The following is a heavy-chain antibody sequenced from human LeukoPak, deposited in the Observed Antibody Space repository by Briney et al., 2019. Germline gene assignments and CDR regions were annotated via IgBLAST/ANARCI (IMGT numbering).Heavy chain of an antibody. J-gene: IGHJ4*03. CDR3: ARDTSSSGLDY. CDR2: IKQDGSEK. Sequence: GGSLRLSCAASGFTFSYYWMSWVRQAPGKGLEWVANIKQDGSEKYYVDSVKGRFTISRDNAKNSLYLQMNSLRAEDTAVYYCARDTSSSGLDYWGQGTTVTVSS. D-gene: IGHD6-6*01. CDR1: GFTFSYYW. V-gene: IGHV3-7*05.